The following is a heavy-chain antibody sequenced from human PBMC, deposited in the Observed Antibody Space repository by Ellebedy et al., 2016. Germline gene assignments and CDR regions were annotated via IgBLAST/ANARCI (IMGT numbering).Heavy chain of an antibody. D-gene: IGHD3-16*01. V-gene: IGHV3-7*01. CDR1: GFIFSGSW. CDR3: ARDPFFGAIDY. CDR2: INPDGSEK. Sequence: GESLKISXAASGFIFSGSWMGWVRQAPGKGLEWVANINPDGSEKCYVDSVKGRFTISRDNVKNSLSLQMNSLRAEDTAVYYCARDPFFGAIDYWGQGALVTVSS. J-gene: IGHJ4*02.